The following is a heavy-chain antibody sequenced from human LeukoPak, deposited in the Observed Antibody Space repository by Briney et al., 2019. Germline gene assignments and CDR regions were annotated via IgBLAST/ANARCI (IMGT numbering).Heavy chain of an antibody. Sequence: GGSLRLSCAASGFTFTSYWMHWVRQVPGKGVVWVSRITSDGSSTSYAGSVKGRFTISGDNAKNTLYLQMNSLRPEDTAVYYCASGDGHGFDIWGQGTMVTVSS. CDR3: ASGDGHGFDI. V-gene: IGHV3-74*01. CDR1: GFTFTSYW. CDR2: ITSDGSST. J-gene: IGHJ3*02. D-gene: IGHD5-24*01.